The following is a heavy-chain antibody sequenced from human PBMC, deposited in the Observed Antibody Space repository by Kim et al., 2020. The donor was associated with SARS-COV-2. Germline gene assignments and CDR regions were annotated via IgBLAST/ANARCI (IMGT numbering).Heavy chain of an antibody. V-gene: IGHV4-59*01. Sequence: TNHNPPHQSRVTISVDTSKTQVSLKLGSVTAADTAVYYCAREVMVRGVINWGQGTLVTVSS. D-gene: IGHD3-10*01. J-gene: IGHJ4*02. CDR3: AREVMVRGVIN. CDR2: T.